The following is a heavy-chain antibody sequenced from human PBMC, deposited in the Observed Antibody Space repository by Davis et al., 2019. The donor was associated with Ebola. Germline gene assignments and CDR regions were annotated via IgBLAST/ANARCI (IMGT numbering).Heavy chain of an antibody. Sequence: ASVKVSCKASGGTFSSYAISWVRQAPGQGLEWMGWISAYNGNTNYAQKLQGRVTMTTDASTSTAYMELRSLRSDDTAVYYCARDWRVGAMDYWGQGTLVTVSS. CDR3: ARDWRVGAMDY. V-gene: IGHV1-18*01. CDR1: GGTFSSYA. CDR2: ISAYNGNT. J-gene: IGHJ4*02. D-gene: IGHD1-26*01.